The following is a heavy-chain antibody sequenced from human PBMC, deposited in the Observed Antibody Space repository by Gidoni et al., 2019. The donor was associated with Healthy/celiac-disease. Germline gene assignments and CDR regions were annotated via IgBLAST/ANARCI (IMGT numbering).Heavy chain of an antibody. CDR2: IIPILGIA. Sequence: VQLVQSGAEVPKPGSSVKVSCKASGGTFSSYAISLVRQSPGQGLEWMGRIIPILGIANYAQKFQGRVTITADKSTSTAYMELSSLRSEDTAVYYWARSPLYDDMLTGSSYYDYDMDVWGKGTTVTVSS. J-gene: IGHJ6*03. CDR1: GGTFSSYA. D-gene: IGHD3-9*01. CDR3: ARSPLYDDMLTGSSYYDYDMDV. V-gene: IGHV1-69*04.